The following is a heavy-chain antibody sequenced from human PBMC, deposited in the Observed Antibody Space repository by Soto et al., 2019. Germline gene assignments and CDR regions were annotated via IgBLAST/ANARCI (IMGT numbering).Heavy chain of an antibody. CDR1: GYTLTELS. J-gene: IGHJ4*02. D-gene: IGHD1-26*01. CDR2: FDPEDGET. Sequence: ASVKVSCKVSGYTLTELSMHWVRQAPGKGLEWMGGFDPEDGETIYAQKFQGRVTMTEDTSTATPYMELSSLRSEDTAVYYCATDLIVGASLFECWGQRTLGAVSS. CDR3: ATDLIVGASLFEC. V-gene: IGHV1-24*01.